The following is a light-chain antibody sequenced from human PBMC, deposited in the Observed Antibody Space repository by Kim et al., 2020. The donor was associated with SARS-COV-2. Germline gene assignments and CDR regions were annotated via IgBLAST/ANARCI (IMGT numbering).Light chain of an antibody. CDR2: KAS. Sequence: SASVVDRVTITCRASQTISIWLAWYQQKPGKAPKLLIYKASSLESGVPSRFSGSGSGTEFTLTISSLQPDDVATYYCQQYSNYWTFGQGTKVDIK. V-gene: IGKV1-5*03. J-gene: IGKJ1*01. CDR3: QQYSNYWT. CDR1: QTISIW.